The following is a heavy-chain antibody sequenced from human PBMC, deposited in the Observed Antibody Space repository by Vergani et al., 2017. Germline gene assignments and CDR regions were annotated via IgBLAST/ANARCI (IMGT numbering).Heavy chain of an antibody. CDR3: TTAWGLYYLHGEYFQY. V-gene: IGHV3-23*01. CDR1: GFTFDTYT. CDR2: ISSGGSDI. J-gene: IGHJ1*01. Sequence: EVQLLESGGGLVQPGGSRRLSCAGAGFTFDTYTMAYVRQAPGKGLEWVATISSGGSDIFYADSVQGRFTISKDNSKNTLFLQMNSLKDEDTAVYYCTTAWGLYYLHGEYFQYWGRGTLVSVSS. D-gene: IGHD3-10*01.